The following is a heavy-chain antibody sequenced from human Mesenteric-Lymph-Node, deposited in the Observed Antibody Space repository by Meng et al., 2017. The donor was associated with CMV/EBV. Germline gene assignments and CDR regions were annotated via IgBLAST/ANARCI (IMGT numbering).Heavy chain of an antibody. CDR2: IIGSGGST. CDR3: ANLFPPGYDFWSGHRHRPKYGMDV. Sequence: GESLKISCAAPGFTFSSYAMSWVRQAPGKGLEWVSYIIGSGGSTSYADSVKGRFTISRDNAKNTLYLQMNSLRAEDTAVYYCANLFPPGYDFWSGHRHRPKYGMDVWGQGTTVT. CDR1: GFTFSSYA. V-gene: IGHV3-23*01. D-gene: IGHD3-3*01. J-gene: IGHJ6*02.